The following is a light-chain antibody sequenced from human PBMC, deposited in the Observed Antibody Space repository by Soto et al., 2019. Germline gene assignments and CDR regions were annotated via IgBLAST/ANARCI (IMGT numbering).Light chain of an antibody. J-gene: IGKJ5*01. Sequence: DTVLSQSLGTLSLAQGERPMLSGRASQTVSSRFSACYQPHPGQATRLFIYGASSRATGIPDRFSGSGSATDFTLTISRVEAEDFTLYCYQQYGSSRITFGQGTRLEIK. V-gene: IGKV3-20*01. CDR3: QQYGSSRIT. CDR1: QTVSSRF. CDR2: GAS.